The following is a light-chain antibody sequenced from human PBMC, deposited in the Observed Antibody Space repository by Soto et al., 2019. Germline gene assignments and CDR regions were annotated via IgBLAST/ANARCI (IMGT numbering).Light chain of an antibody. CDR3: CSYAGSSITYV. CDR2: EGS. J-gene: IGLJ1*01. Sequence: QSVLTQPASVSGSPGQSITISCTGTSSDVGSYNLVSWYQQHPGKAPKLMIYEGSKRPSGVSNRFSGSKSGNTASLTISGLQAEDEAGYYCCSYAGSSITYVFGTGTKVTVL. V-gene: IGLV2-23*01. CDR1: SSDVGSYNL.